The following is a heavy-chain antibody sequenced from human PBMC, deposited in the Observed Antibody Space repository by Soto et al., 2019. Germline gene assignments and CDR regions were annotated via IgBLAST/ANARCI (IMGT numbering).Heavy chain of an antibody. V-gene: IGHV4-39*01. CDR2: IYYSGST. Sequence: PSETLSLTCTVSGASISSSSYYWGWIRQPQGKGQEWIGSIYYSGSTYYNPSLKSRVTISVDTSKFQFSLKLNSVTAADTALYYCARLNAGTTYYYYGMDVWGQGTTVTVSS. CDR3: ARLNAGTTYYYYGMDV. J-gene: IGHJ6*02. D-gene: IGHD1-7*01. CDR1: GASISSSSYY.